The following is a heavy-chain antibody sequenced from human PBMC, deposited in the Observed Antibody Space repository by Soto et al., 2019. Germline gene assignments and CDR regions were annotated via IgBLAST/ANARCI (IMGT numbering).Heavy chain of an antibody. CDR1: GFTFSNYW. D-gene: IGHD4-17*01. Sequence: EVQLVESGGGLVQPGGSLRLSCVVSGFTFSNYWMSWVRQAPGKGLVWVADIKQDGSEKYYVDSVKGRFTISRDNAKNALYLQMNSLRSEDTAMYYCARGAYDYGDYVDAFDIWGQGTIVTVSA. J-gene: IGHJ3*02. CDR2: IKQDGSEK. CDR3: ARGAYDYGDYVDAFDI. V-gene: IGHV3-7*01.